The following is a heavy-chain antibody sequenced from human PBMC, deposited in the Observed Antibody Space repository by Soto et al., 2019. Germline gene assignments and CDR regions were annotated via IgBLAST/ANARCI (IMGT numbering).Heavy chain of an antibody. Sequence: PGESLKISCKGSGYSFTSYWIGWVRQMPGKGLEWMGIIYPGDSDTRYSPSFQGQVTISADKSISTAYLQWSSLKASDTAMYYCASASHNRGDAFHIWGQGTMVTVSS. V-gene: IGHV5-51*01. CDR1: GYSFTSYW. J-gene: IGHJ3*02. CDR2: IYPGDSDT. CDR3: ASASHNRGDAFHI.